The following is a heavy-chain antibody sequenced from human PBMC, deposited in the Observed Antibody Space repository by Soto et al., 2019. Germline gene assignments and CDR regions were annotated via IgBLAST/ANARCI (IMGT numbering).Heavy chain of an antibody. CDR3: ASWTSFHDFDY. D-gene: IGHD2-15*01. V-gene: IGHV4-39*01. Sequence: SETLSLTCTVSGGSISSAGYYWSWIRQHPGKGLEWIGSIYYSGSTYYNPSLKSPVTISVDTSKNQFSLKLSSVTAADTAVYYCASWTSFHDFDYWGQGTLVTVSS. CDR2: IYYSGST. J-gene: IGHJ4*02. CDR1: GGSISSAGYY.